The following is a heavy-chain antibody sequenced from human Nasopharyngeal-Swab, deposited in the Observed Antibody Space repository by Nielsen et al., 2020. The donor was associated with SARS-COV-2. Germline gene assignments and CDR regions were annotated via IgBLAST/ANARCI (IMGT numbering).Heavy chain of an antibody. CDR2: IYSGGYT. J-gene: IGHJ4*02. V-gene: IGHV3-53*01. Sequence: GALKISCAASGFTVSSNYMSWVRQAPGKGLEWVSVIYSGGYTYYADSVKGRFTISRDNSKNTLYLQMNSLRAEDTAVYYCARGIAVAGFDYWGQGTLVTVSS. D-gene: IGHD6-19*01. CDR3: ARGIAVAGFDY. CDR1: GFTVSSNY.